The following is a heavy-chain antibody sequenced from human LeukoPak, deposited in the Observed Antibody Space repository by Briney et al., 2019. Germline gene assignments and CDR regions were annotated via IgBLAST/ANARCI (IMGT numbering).Heavy chain of an antibody. CDR1: GFTFSDYY. J-gene: IGHJ5*02. CDR3: ARDRGSSSLYNWFDP. CDR2: ISGSGSYT. D-gene: IGHD6-13*01. V-gene: IGHV3-11*06. Sequence: GGSLRLSCAASGFTFSDYYMTWIRQAPGKGLEWLSYISGSGSYTNYADSVKGRFTISRDNSKNTLYLQMNSLRAEDTAVYYCARDRGSSSLYNWFDPWGQGTLVTVSS.